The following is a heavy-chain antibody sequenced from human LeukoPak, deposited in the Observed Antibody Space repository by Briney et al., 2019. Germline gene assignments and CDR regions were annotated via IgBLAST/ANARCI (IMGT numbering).Heavy chain of an antibody. Sequence: GGSLRLSCAASGFTFSSYTMNWVRQAPGKGLEWVSYIRSSSSAMYYADSVKGRFTISRDNAKNSLYLQMNNLRDEDTAVYYCARNGGYSPLDYWGQGTLVTVSS. J-gene: IGHJ4*02. V-gene: IGHV3-48*02. CDR1: GFTFSSYT. CDR2: IRSSSSAM. CDR3: ARNGGYSPLDY. D-gene: IGHD5-18*01.